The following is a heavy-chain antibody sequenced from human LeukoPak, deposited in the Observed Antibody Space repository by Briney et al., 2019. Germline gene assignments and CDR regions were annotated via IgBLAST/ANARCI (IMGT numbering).Heavy chain of an antibody. CDR1: GYTFSTYG. Sequence: SVKVSCKSFGYTFSTYGISWVRQAPGQGLEWMGWISTDNGDTTYAQKFQGRVTMTTDTSTGTAYMELGSLRSDDTAVYYCAREGLGELSLDCWGQGTLVTVSS. D-gene: IGHD3-16*01. V-gene: IGHV1-18*01. CDR2: ISTDNGDT. CDR3: AREGLGELSLDC. J-gene: IGHJ4*02.